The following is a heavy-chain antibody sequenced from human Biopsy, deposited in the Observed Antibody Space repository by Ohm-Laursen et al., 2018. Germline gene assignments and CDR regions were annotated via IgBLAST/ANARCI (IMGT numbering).Heavy chain of an antibody. D-gene: IGHD5-18*01. J-gene: IGHJ6*02. CDR1: GFTFINYA. Sequence: SLRLSCSASGFTFINYAMSWVRQAPGKGLEWVSAIRGSEDSTYYADSAKGRFTISRDNSRDTLYLQMSSLRAEDTAVYYCAKDRYNYTPIGGFSMDVWGQGTTVTVSS. V-gene: IGHV3-23*01. CDR3: AKDRYNYTPIGGFSMDV. CDR2: IRGSEDST.